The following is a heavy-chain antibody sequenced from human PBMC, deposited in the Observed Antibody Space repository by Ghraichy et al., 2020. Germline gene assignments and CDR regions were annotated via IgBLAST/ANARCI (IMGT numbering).Heavy chain of an antibody. V-gene: IGHV4-4*02. J-gene: IGHJ6*02. D-gene: IGHD4-17*01. Sequence: SETLSLTCAVSGGSISSSNWWSWVRQPPGKGLEWIGEIYHSGSTNYNPSLKSRVTISVDKSKNQFSLKLSSVTAADTAVYYCARVGGTTVNSYYYYYGMDVCGQGTTVTVSS. CDR1: GGSISSSNW. CDR3: ARVGGTTVNSYYYYYGMDV. CDR2: IYHSGST.